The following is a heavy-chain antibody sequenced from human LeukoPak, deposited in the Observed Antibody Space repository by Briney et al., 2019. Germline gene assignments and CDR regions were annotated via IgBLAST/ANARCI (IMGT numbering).Heavy chain of an antibody. CDR1: GFTFSSYS. CDR3: ARAERPTLDY. D-gene: IGHD5-24*01. Sequence: GGSLRLSCAASGFTFSSYSMNWVRQAPEKGLEWVSSISSSSSYIYYADSEKGRFTISRDNAKNSLYLQTNSLRAEDTAVYYCARAERPTLDYWGQGTLVTVSS. J-gene: IGHJ4*02. CDR2: ISSSSSYI. V-gene: IGHV3-21*01.